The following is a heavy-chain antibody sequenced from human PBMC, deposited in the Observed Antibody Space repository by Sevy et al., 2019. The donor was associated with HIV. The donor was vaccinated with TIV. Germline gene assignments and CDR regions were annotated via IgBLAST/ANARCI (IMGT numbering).Heavy chain of an antibody. Sequence: SQTLSLTCAISGDSVSSNSAAWNWIRQSPSRGLEWLGRTYYRSKWSNDYAVSVKSRITINPDTSKNQFSLQLNSVTPEDTAVYYCARGKVGATTIIFWFDPWGQGTLVTVSS. D-gene: IGHD1-26*01. CDR2: TYYRSKWSN. J-gene: IGHJ5*02. V-gene: IGHV6-1*01. CDR3: ARGKVGATTIIFWFDP. CDR1: GDSVSSNSAA.